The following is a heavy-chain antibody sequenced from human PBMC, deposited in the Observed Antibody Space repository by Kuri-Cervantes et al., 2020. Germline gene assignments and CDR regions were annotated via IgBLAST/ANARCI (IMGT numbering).Heavy chain of an antibody. D-gene: IGHD2-15*01. CDR2: INPNSGGT. V-gene: IGHV1-2*04. CDR3: ASAGGDCSGGSCYSGEADAFDI. CDR1: GYTFTGYY. Sequence: ASVKVSCKASGYTFTGYYMHWVRQAPGQGLEWMGWINPNSGGTNYAQKFQGWVTMTRDTSISTAHMELSRLRSDDTAVYYCASAGGDCSGGSCYSGEADAFDIWGQGTMVTVSS. J-gene: IGHJ3*02.